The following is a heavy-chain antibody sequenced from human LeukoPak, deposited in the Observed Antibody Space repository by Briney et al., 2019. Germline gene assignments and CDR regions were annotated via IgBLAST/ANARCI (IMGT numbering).Heavy chain of an antibody. V-gene: IGHV4-39*01. J-gene: IGHJ2*01. CDR3: ARRGIALTGSWNWYFDL. CDR2: IHYSGST. D-gene: IGHD6-19*01. Sequence: SETLSLTCTVSGGSISSSTYYWGWIRQPPGKGLEWIVSIHYSGSTYYNPSLKSRVTISVDTSRNQFSLKLSSVTAADTAVYYCARRGIALTGSWNWYFDLWGRGTLVTVSS. CDR1: GGSISSSTYY.